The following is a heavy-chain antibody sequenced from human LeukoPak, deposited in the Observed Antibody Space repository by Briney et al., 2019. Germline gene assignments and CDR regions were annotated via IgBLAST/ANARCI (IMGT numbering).Heavy chain of an antibody. Sequence: GGSLRLSCAASGFTISIYWMSWVRQAPGKGLEWVANIKQDGSEKYYVDSVKGRFTIFRDNAKNSLSLQMNSLRAEDTAVYYCARGYYYDTSGYGTRWGQGTLVTVSS. V-gene: IGHV3-7*05. CDR3: ARGYYYDTSGYGTR. CDR2: IKQDGSEK. J-gene: IGHJ4*02. CDR1: GFTISIYW. D-gene: IGHD3-22*01.